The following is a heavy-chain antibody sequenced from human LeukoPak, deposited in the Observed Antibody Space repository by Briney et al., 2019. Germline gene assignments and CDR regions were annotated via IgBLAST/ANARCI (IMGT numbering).Heavy chain of an antibody. CDR2: ISGTGGRT. Sequence: PGGSLRLSCAASGFTFSTYAMNWVRQAPGKGQEWVSSISGTGGRTNYADSVKGRFTISRDNSKNTVNLQMNSLRAEDTAVYYCAKDQGYWGQGTLVTVSS. V-gene: IGHV3-23*01. CDR1: GFTFSTYA. J-gene: IGHJ4*02. CDR3: AKDQGY.